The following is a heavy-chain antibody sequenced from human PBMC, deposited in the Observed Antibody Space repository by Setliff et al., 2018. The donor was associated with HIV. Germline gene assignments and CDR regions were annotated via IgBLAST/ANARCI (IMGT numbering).Heavy chain of an antibody. D-gene: IGHD3-9*01. J-gene: IGHJ3*02. CDR3: AAPLTGPDGFDM. V-gene: IGHV1-24*01. Sequence: ASVKVSCKVSGYTLTELSVHWVRQAPGNGLEWMGGLDPEQSETVYAQRFQGRATFTEDTSTDTAYMDLISLTSDDTAVYFCAAPLTGPDGFDMWGQGTMVTVSS. CDR1: GYTLTELS. CDR2: LDPEQSET.